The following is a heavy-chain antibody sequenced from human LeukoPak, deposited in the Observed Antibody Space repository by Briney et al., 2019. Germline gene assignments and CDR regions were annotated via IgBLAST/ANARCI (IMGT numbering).Heavy chain of an antibody. Sequence: GGSLRLSCAASGLTFSSYGMHWVRQAPGKGLEWVAVISYDGSNKYYADSVKGRFTISRDNSKNTLYLQMNSLRAEDTAVYYCAKDDPNYYFDYWGQGTLVTVSS. D-gene: IGHD1-7*01. J-gene: IGHJ4*02. CDR3: AKDDPNYYFDY. CDR2: ISYDGSNK. V-gene: IGHV3-30*18. CDR1: GLTFSSYG.